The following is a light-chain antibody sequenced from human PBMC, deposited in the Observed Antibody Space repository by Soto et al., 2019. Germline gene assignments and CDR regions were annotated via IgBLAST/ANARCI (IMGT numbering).Light chain of an antibody. CDR1: QSVSSK. CDR2: GAS. J-gene: IGKJ1*01. V-gene: IGKV3-15*01. CDR3: QQYNSWLWT. Sequence: EIVMTQSPSTLSASPGEGATLSCGASQSVSSKLAWYQQKPGQAPRLLIYGASTRATGIPARFSGSGYGTEFNLIISSLQSEDSAVYYCQQYNSWLWTFGQGTKVDIK.